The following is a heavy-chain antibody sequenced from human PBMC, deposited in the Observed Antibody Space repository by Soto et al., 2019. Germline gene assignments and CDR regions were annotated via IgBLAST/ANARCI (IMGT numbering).Heavy chain of an antibody. Sequence: PGGLPRLSCEASGFTFSSYAIHWVRQAPGRGLEWVAVISYDGSNKYYADSVKGRFSVSRDDSMSTVYLQMNSLRAEDTALYYCARDSLVFCGGDCMGCDYWGQGTQLTVSS. V-gene: IGHV3-30-3*01. D-gene: IGHD2-21*02. CDR2: ISYDGSNK. CDR3: ARDSLVFCGGDCMGCDY. J-gene: IGHJ4*02. CDR1: GFTFSSYA.